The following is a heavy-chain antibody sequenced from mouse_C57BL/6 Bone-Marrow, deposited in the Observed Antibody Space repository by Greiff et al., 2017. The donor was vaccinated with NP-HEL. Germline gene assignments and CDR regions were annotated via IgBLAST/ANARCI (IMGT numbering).Heavy chain of an antibody. CDR1: GYTFTSYW. J-gene: IGHJ1*03. Sequence: VQLQQPGAELVRPGPSVKLSCKASGYTFTSYWMHWVKQRPGQGLEWIGVIDPSDSYTNYNQKFKGKATLTVDTSSSTAYMQLSSLTSEDSAVYYCARGGLLRYHWYFDVWGTGTTVTVSS. V-gene: IGHV1-59*01. CDR2: IDPSDSYT. CDR3: ARGGLLRYHWYFDV. D-gene: IGHD1-1*01.